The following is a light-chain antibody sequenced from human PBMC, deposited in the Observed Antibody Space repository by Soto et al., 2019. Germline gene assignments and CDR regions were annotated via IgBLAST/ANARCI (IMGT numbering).Light chain of an antibody. J-gene: IGLJ1*01. Sequence: QSALTQPASVSGSPGQSIAISCTGTSSDVGGYNSVSWYQHHPGKAPKLIIYDVNYRPSGISDRFSGSKSGNTASLTISGLQAEDEADYYCSSYTSSSTLVFGTGTKVTVL. V-gene: IGLV2-14*03. CDR1: SSDVGGYNS. CDR2: DVN. CDR3: SSYTSSSTLV.